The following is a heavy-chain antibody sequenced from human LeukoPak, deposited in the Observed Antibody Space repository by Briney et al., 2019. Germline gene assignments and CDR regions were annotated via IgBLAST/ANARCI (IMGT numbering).Heavy chain of an antibody. CDR2: ISGSGGST. D-gene: IGHD2-15*01. CDR1: GFTFSSYA. CDR3: ARDERDCSGPNCYSWHAFDV. Sequence: GGPLRLSCAVSGFTFSSYAMSWVRQAPGKGLEWVSAISGSGGSTYYADSVKGRFTISRDNSKNTLYLQMNSLRAEDTAVYYCARDERDCSGPNCYSWHAFDVWGQGTMVTVSS. J-gene: IGHJ3*01. V-gene: IGHV3-23*01.